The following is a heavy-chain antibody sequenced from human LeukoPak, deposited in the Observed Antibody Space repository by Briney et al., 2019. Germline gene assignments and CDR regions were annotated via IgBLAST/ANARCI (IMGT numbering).Heavy chain of an antibody. CDR3: AILYQLQKFDY. J-gene: IGHJ4*02. Sequence: GGSLRLSCAASGFTFSSYWMNWARQAPGKGLEWVSAISGSGGSTYYADSVKGRFTISRDNSKNTLYLQMNSLRAEDTAVYYCAILYQLQKFDYWGQGTLVTVSS. D-gene: IGHD2-2*01. CDR2: ISGSGGST. CDR1: GFTFSSYW. V-gene: IGHV3-23*01.